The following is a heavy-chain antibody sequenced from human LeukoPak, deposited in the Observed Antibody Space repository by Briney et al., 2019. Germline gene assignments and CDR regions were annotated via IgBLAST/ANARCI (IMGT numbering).Heavy chain of an antibody. V-gene: IGHV3-64*04. CDR1: GFTFSRYA. CDR2: ISSNGGST. Sequence: GGSLRLSCSASGFTFSRYAMHWVRQAPGKGLEYVSAISSNGGSTYYADSVKGRFTISRDNSKNTLYLQMSSLRAEDTALYYCAKDRRESSGLGAFDIWGQGTLVTVSS. J-gene: IGHJ3*02. D-gene: IGHD6-19*01. CDR3: AKDRRESSGLGAFDI.